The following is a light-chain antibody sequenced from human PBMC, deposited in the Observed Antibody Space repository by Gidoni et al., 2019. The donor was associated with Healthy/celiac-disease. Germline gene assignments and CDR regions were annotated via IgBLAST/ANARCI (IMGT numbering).Light chain of an antibody. J-gene: IGLJ1*01. CDR3: SSYASSNNLGV. Sequence: QPALTQPPSASGSPGQSVTISCTGTSSDVGGYNYVSWYQQHPGKAPKLMIYVVSKRPSGVPDRFSGSKSGNTASLTVSGLQAEDEADYYCSSYASSNNLGVFGTGTKVTVL. CDR2: VVS. V-gene: IGLV2-8*01. CDR1: SSDVGGYNY.